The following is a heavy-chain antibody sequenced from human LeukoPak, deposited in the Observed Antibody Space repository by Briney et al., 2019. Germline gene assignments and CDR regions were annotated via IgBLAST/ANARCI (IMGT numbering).Heavy chain of an antibody. D-gene: IGHD2-2*03. CDR2: IYYSGST. Sequence: PSETLSLTCTVSGGSISSYYWGWIRQPPGKGLEWIGSIYYSGSTYYNPSLKSRVTISVDTSKNQFSLKLSSVTAADTAVYYCARHNSAWMIDYWGQGTLVTVSS. CDR3: ARHNSAWMIDY. V-gene: IGHV4-39*01. J-gene: IGHJ4*02. CDR1: GGSISSYY.